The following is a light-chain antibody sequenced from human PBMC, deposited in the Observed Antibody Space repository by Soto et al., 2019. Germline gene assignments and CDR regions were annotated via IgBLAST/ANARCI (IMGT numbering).Light chain of an antibody. CDR2: EVX. CDR3: SSYTFSSALVV. V-gene: IGLV2-14*01. CDR1: SSDVGGYNF. J-gene: IGLJ2*01. Sequence: QSALTQPASVSGSPGQSITISCTGTSSDVGGYNFVSWYQQHPGKAPXLMIXEVXNRXSGVSXXXSXXXXXXXXSXTXSGLXAEDEADYYCSSYTFSSALVVFGGGTKLTVL.